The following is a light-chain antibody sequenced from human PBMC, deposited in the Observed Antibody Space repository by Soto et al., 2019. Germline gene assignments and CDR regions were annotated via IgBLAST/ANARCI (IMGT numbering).Light chain of an antibody. Sequence: EILLTQSPATLSLSPGERATLSCRASQSVSSYLAWYQPTPGKAPRLLIYDASNRATGIPARLSRSGYGTVVTPSIRGIEQADSPVYYGPQRRNWWRYSQGTKVDIK. CDR3: PQRRNWWR. CDR1: QSVSSY. CDR2: DAS. J-gene: IGKJ1*01. V-gene: IGKV3-11*01.